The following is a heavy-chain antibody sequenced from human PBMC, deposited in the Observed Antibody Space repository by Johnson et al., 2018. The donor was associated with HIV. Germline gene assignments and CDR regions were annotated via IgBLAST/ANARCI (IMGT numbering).Heavy chain of an antibody. CDR1: GFTFSSYA. CDR3: ARLPSGYSRDAFDI. Sequence: QVQLVESGGGVVQPGRSLRLSCAASGFTFSSYAMHWVRQAPGKGLEWVAVIWYDGSNKYYADSVKGRFTISRDNSKNTLYLQMNSLRAEDTALYYCARLPSGYSRDAFDIWGQGTMVTVSS. CDR2: IWYDGSNK. D-gene: IGHD5-18*01. J-gene: IGHJ3*02. V-gene: IGHV3-30*04.